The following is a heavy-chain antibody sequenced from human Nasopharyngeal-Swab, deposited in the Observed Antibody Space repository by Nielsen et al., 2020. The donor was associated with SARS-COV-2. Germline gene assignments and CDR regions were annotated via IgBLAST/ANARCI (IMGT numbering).Heavy chain of an antibody. CDR2: ISSSSSYI. V-gene: IGHV3-21*01. J-gene: IGHJ4*02. Sequence: WIRQPPGKGLEWVSSISSSSSYIYYADSVKGRFTISRDNAKNSLYLQMNSLRAEDTAVYYCARHRFGIAVADSDYWGRGTLVTVSS. D-gene: IGHD6-19*01. CDR3: ARHRFGIAVADSDY.